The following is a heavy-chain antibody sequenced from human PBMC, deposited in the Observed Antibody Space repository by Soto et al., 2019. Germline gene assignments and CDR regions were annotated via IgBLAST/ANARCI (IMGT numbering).Heavy chain of an antibody. CDR1: GFTFSSYE. CDR3: ARLRASTWYMGGYLDY. D-gene: IGHD6-13*01. CDR2: ISSSGSTI. Sequence: PGGSLRLSCAASGFTFSSYEMNWVRQAPGKGLEWVSYISSSGSTIYYADSVKGRFTISRDNAKNSLYLEMNSLRAEDTAVYYCARLRASTWYMGGYLDYWGQGTPVTVSS. V-gene: IGHV3-48*03. J-gene: IGHJ4*02.